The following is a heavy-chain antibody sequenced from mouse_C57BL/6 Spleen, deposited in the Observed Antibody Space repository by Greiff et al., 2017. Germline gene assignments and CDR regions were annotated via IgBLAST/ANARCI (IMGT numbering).Heavy chain of an antibody. CDR1: GYAFSSSW. Sequence: QVQLQQSGPELVKPGASVTLSCTASGYAFSSSWMNWVKQRPGQGLEWIGRIYPGDGDTAYNGKFKGKATLTADKSSSTAYMQPSSLTSEDSAVYFCAIWDYGSTDAMDYWGQGTSVTVSS. V-gene: IGHV1-82*01. D-gene: IGHD1-1*01. CDR2: IYPGDGDT. J-gene: IGHJ4*01. CDR3: AIWDYGSTDAMDY.